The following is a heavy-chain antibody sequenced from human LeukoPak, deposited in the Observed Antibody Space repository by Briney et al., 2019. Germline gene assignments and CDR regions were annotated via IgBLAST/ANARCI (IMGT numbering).Heavy chain of an antibody. CDR2: ISGSGGST. CDR3: LRYSGRSGAFDI. D-gene: IGHD1-26*01. Sequence: PGGSLRLSCAASGFTFSSYAMSWVRQAPGKGLEWVSAISGSGGSTYYADSVKGRFTISRDNSKNTLYLQMNSLRAEDTAVYYCLRYSGRSGAFDIWGQGTMVTVSS. V-gene: IGHV3-23*01. J-gene: IGHJ3*02. CDR1: GFTFSSYA.